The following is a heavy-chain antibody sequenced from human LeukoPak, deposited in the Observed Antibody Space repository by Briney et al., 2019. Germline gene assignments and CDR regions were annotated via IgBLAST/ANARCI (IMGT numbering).Heavy chain of an antibody. J-gene: IGHJ5*02. V-gene: IGHV1-3*01. Sequence: ASVKVSCKASGYTFTSYAMHWVRQAPGQRLEWMGWINAGNGNTKYSQKFQGRVTITRDTSASTAYMELSSLRSEDTAVYYCARAPYCSGGSCYSGWFDPWGQGTLVTVSS. CDR1: GYTFTSYA. D-gene: IGHD2-15*01. CDR3: ARAPYCSGGSCYSGWFDP. CDR2: INAGNGNT.